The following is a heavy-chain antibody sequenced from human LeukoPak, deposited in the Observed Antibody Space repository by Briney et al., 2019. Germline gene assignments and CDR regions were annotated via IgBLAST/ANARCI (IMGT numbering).Heavy chain of an antibody. J-gene: IGHJ4*02. CDR2: IYYSGNT. CDR1: GGSISRNNYF. Sequence: SETLSLTCIVSGGSISRNNYFWGWIRQPPGKGLEWIGSIYYSGNTYYNSSLKSRATTSVDTSKNQFSLKLSSVTAADTAVYYCARGLAAEVFDYWGQGTLVTVSS. D-gene: IGHD6-25*01. CDR3: ARGLAAEVFDY. V-gene: IGHV4-39*01.